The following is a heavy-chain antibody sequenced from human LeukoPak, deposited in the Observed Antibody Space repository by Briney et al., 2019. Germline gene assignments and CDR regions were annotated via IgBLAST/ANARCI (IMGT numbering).Heavy chain of an antibody. CDR2: ISSSGSTI. J-gene: IGHJ4*02. CDR3: ASGIRERGFDY. CDR1: GFTFSSCE. Sequence: GGSLRLSCAASGFTFSSCEMNWVRQAPGKGLEWVSYISSSGSTIYYADSVKGRFTISRDNAKNSLYLQMNSLRAEDTALYFCASGIRERGFDYWGQGTLVTVSS. V-gene: IGHV3-48*03. D-gene: IGHD1-1*01.